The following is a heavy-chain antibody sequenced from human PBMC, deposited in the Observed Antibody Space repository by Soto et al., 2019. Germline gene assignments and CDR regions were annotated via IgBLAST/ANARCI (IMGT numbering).Heavy chain of an antibody. Sequence: ASVKVSCKVSGYTLTELSMHWVRQAPGKGLEWMGGFDPEDGETIYAQKLQGRVTMTTDTSTSTAYMELRSLRSDDTAVYYCARGLPTPIGGPNNWFDPWGQGTLVTVSS. D-gene: IGHD2-15*01. J-gene: IGHJ5*02. CDR3: ARGLPTPIGGPNNWFDP. V-gene: IGHV1-24*01. CDR2: FDPEDGET. CDR1: GYTLTELS.